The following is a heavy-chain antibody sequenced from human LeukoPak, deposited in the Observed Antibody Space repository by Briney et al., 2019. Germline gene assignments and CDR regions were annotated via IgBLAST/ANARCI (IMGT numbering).Heavy chain of an antibody. CDR3: ARGRVTTAPWFDP. CDR2: INHSGST. J-gene: IGHJ5*02. V-gene: IGHV4-34*01. D-gene: IGHD4-17*01. Sequence: SETLSLTCAVYGGSFSGYYWSWIRQPPGKGLEWIGEINHSGSTNYNPSLKSRVTISVDTSKNQFSLKLSSVTAADTAVYYCARGRVTTAPWFDPWGQGTLVTVST. CDR1: GGSFSGYY.